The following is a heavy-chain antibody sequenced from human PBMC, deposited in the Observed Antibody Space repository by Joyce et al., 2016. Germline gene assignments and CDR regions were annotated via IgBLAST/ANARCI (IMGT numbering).Heavy chain of an antibody. V-gene: IGHV1-46*01. CDR3: ARQMHDFGDYEAFDP. CDR1: GYIFTRFY. Sequence: QVQLVQSGAEMKRPGASVKVSCKTSGYIFTRFYMHWVRQAPGQGLEWMVIINPSGGSPTYAPKFRDRVTMTRDTSTTTVYLEMSSLRPEYTAVYYCARQMHDFGDYEAFDPWGQGTL. CDR2: INPSGGSP. D-gene: IGHD4-17*01. J-gene: IGHJ5*02.